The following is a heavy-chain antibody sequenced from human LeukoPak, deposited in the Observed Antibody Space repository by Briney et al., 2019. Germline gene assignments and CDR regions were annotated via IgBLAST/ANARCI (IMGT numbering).Heavy chain of an antibody. CDR1: GGSISSGNW. J-gene: IGHJ4*02. V-gene: IGHV4-4*02. Sequence: SETLSLTCAVSGGSISSGNWWSWVRQPPGKGLEWIGEIYHSGSTNYNPSLKSRVTISVDRSKNHFSLKLSSVTAADTAVYYCARHYYDTSGYSNSLFDYWGQGTPVTVSS. D-gene: IGHD3-22*01. CDR2: IYHSGST. CDR3: ARHYYDTSGYSNSLFDY.